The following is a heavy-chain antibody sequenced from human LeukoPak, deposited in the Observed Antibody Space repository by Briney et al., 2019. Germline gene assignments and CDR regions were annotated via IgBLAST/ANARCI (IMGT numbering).Heavy chain of an antibody. Sequence: GASVKVSCKASGYTFTNYGISWVRQAPGQGLEWMGWINPNSGGTNYAQKFQGRVTMTRDTSISTAYMELSRLRSDDTAVYYCARDLFSEQLVPFDYWGQGTLVTVSS. CDR3: ARDLFSEQLVPFDY. CDR2: INPNSGGT. CDR1: GYTFTNYG. D-gene: IGHD6-6*01. V-gene: IGHV1-2*02. J-gene: IGHJ4*02.